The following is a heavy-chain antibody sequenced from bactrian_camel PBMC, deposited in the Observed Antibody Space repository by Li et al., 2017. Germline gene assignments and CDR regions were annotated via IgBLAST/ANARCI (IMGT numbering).Heavy chain of an antibody. CDR3: AAERRCDSDYNGNY. D-gene: IGHD4*01. CDR1: GYSIADNS. J-gene: IGHJ4*01. V-gene: IGHV3S66*01. CDR2: FDRDSTI. Sequence: VQLVESGGGSVQAGGSLTLSCEVSGYSIADNSVGWFRQFPGKEREGVASFDRDSTIGYADSVKGRFTISRDNAKNTLYLQMNSLETEDTAVYYCAAERRCDSDYNGNYWGQGTQVTVS.